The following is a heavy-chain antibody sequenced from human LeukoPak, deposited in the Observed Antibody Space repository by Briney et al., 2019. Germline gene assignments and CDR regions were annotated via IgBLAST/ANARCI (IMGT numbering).Heavy chain of an antibody. CDR1: GFTFSSYA. CDR2: ITVSGGAT. V-gene: IGHV3-23*01. D-gene: IGHD5-18*01. CDR3: AKSYSNGYGCWDS. Sequence: GGSLRLSCAASGFTFSSYAMTWVRQAPGKGLEWVSGITVSGGATFYASSVKGRFFISRDNSKNMLSLQMNSLRAEDTAVYYCAKSYSNGYGCWDSWGPGTLVTVSS. J-gene: IGHJ4*02.